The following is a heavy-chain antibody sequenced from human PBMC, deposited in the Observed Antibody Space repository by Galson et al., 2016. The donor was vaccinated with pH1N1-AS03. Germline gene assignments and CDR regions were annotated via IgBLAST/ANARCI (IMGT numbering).Heavy chain of an antibody. CDR2: INAGNGNT. V-gene: IGHV1-3*01. Sequence: SVKVSCKASGYTFISYVMHWVLQAPGQRLEWMGWINAGNGNTTYSQSFQGRVTITRDTSASKAYMELSSLRSEDTAVYYCARGRGSYGMDVWGQGTTVTVSS. D-gene: IGHD1-26*01. J-gene: IGHJ6*02. CDR3: ARGRGSYGMDV. CDR1: GYTFISYV.